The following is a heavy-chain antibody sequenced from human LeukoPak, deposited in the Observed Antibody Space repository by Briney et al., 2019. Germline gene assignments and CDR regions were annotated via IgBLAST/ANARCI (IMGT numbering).Heavy chain of an antibody. Sequence: GGSLGLSCAASGXTFDDYGMSWVRQAPGKGLEWVSGINWNGGSTGYADSVKGRFTISRDNAKNSLYLQMNSLRAEDTALYYCARDPPRSHSFDYWGQGTLVTVSS. V-gene: IGHV3-20*04. CDR3: ARDPPRSHSFDY. CDR2: INWNGGST. J-gene: IGHJ4*02. CDR1: GXTFDDYG.